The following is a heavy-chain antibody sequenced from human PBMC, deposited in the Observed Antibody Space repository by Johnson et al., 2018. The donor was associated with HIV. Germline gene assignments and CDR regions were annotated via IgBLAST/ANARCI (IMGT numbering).Heavy chain of an antibody. J-gene: IGHJ3*02. Sequence: VQLVESGGGLVKPGGSLRLSCAASGFTFSNAWMSWVRQAPGKGLEWVGRVKSKTDGGTTDYAAPVKGRFTISRDNSKNTLYLQMNSLRAEDTALYYFARDRQAVRGTFDIWGQGTMVTVSS. D-gene: IGHD6-19*01. CDR3: ARDRQAVRGTFDI. V-gene: IGHV3-15*05. CDR1: GFTFSNAW. CDR2: VKSKTDGGTT.